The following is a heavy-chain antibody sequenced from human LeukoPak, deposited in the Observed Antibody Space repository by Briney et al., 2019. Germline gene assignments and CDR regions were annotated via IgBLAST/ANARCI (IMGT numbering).Heavy chain of an antibody. CDR2: IIPILGIA. J-gene: IGHJ5*02. D-gene: IGHD3-10*01. Sequence: SVKVSCKASGGTFSSYAISWVRQAPGQGLERMGRIIPILGIANYAQKFQGRVTITADKSTSTAYMELSSLRSEDTAVYYCARDSGYYYGSGSPRVGFDPWGQGTLVTVSS. V-gene: IGHV1-69*04. CDR3: ARDSGYYYGSGSPRVGFDP. CDR1: GGTFSSYA.